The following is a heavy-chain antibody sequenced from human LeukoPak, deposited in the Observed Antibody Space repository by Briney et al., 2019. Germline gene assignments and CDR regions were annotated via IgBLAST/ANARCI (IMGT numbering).Heavy chain of an antibody. CDR3: ARCGSDSSGLEYFQH. J-gene: IGHJ1*01. CDR2: IYSGGYT. V-gene: IGHV3-53*01. D-gene: IGHD3-22*01. CDR1: GFTVSSNY. Sequence: PGGSLRLSCAASGFTVSSNYMSWVRQAPGKGLEWVSVIYSGGYTYYADSVKGRFTISRDNSKNTLYLQMNSLRAEDTAVYYCARCGSDSSGLEYFQHWGQGTLATVSS.